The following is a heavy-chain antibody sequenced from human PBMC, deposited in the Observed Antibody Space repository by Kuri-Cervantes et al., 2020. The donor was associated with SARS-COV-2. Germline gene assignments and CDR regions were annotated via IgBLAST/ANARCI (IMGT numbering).Heavy chain of an antibody. Sequence: SETLSLTCTVSGGSISSGSYYWSWIRQPAGKGLEWIGYIYTSGSTNYNPSLKSRVTISVDTSKNQFSLKLSSVTAADTAVYYCARERRTFYYYYIDVWGKGTTVTVSS. CDR2: IYTSGST. D-gene: IGHD1-1*01. J-gene: IGHJ6*03. V-gene: IGHV4-61*09. CDR1: GGSISSGSYY. CDR3: ARERRTFYYYYIDV.